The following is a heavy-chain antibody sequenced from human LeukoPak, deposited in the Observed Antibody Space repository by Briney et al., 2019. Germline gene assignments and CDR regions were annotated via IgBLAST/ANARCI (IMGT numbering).Heavy chain of an antibody. V-gene: IGHV3-53*04. Sequence: GGSLRLSCVASGFTVSSNYMSWVRQAPGKGLEWVSVIYSAGNTYYADSVKGRFTISRHNSKNTLYLQLNSLRVEDTAVYYCARGGTPGYSSGRIDYWGQGTLVTVSS. CDR1: GFTVSSNY. D-gene: IGHD6-19*01. CDR2: IYSAGNT. CDR3: ARGGTPGYSSGRIDY. J-gene: IGHJ4*02.